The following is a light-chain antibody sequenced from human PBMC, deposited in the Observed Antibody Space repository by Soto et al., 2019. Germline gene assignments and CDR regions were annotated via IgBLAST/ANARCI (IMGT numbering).Light chain of an antibody. CDR1: SSDVGGYNY. Sequence: QSVLTQPPSASGSPGQSVTISCTGTSSDVGGYNYVSWYQQHPGKAPKLMIYEVSKRPSGVPDRFSGSKSGNTASLTVSGLQAEDEADYYCSSYAGSNTCYVFGTGTKVT. CDR2: EVS. J-gene: IGLJ1*01. V-gene: IGLV2-8*01. CDR3: SSYAGSNTCYV.